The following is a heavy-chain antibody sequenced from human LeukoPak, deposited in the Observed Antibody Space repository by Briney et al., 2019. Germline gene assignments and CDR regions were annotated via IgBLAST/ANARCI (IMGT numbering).Heavy chain of an antibody. Sequence: PSETLSLTCAVYGGSFSGYYWSWIRQPPGKGLEWIGEINHSGSTNYNPSLKSRVTLSVDTSKNQFSLNLGSVTAADTAIYYCARHCISISCLRYWGQGTLVTVSS. CDR3: ARHCISISCLRY. D-gene: IGHD2-2*01. CDR2: INHSGST. J-gene: IGHJ4*02. V-gene: IGHV4-34*01. CDR1: GGSFSGYY.